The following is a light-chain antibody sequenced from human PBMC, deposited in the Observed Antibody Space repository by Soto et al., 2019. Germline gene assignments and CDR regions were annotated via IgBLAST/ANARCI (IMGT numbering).Light chain of an antibody. CDR3: QQFNRYPPIT. J-gene: IGKJ5*01. CDR1: QGISSA. Sequence: AIQLTQSPSSLSASVGDRVTITCRASQGISSALAWYQQRPGKAPKLLIYDASSLESGVPSRFSGSGSGTDFTLTISSLQPEDFETYYCQQFNRYPPITICQGTRLEIK. CDR2: DAS. V-gene: IGKV1-13*02.